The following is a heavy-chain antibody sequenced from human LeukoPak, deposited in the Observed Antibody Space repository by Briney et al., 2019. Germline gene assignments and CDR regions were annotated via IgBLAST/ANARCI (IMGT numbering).Heavy chain of an antibody. CDR1: GGSISSYY. Sequence: SETLSLTCTVSGGSISSYYWSWIRQPPGKGLEWIIYINYSGSTNYNPSHKSRVTILVDTSKTQFSLKLSCVTPADTAVYYCARGGGYGSMWYLIPYFDYWGQGTLVTVSS. J-gene: IGHJ4*02. CDR2: INYSGST. CDR3: ARGGGYGSMWYLIPYFDY. V-gene: IGHV4-59*01. D-gene: IGHD6-13*01.